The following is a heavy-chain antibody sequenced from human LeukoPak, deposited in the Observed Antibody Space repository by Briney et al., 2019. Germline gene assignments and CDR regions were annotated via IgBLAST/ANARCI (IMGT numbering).Heavy chain of an antibody. Sequence: GGSLRLSCAAPGFTFSSYWMHWVRQAPGKGLVWVPRINTDESSTSYADSVKGRFTISRDNSKNTLYLQMNSLRAEDTAVYYCAKFLYSSSPLDAFDIWGQGTMVTVSS. D-gene: IGHD6-6*01. CDR1: GFTFSSYW. CDR2: INTDESST. J-gene: IGHJ3*02. V-gene: IGHV3-74*01. CDR3: AKFLYSSSPLDAFDI.